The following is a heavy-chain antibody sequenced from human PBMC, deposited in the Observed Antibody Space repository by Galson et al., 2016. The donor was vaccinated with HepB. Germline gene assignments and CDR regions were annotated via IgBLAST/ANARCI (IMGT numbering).Heavy chain of an antibody. V-gene: IGHV3-7*03. D-gene: IGHD5-12*01. Sequence: SLRLSCAASGFTLSDYWMAWVRQAPGKGLEWVADTKRDGSQKQYVESVKGRFTISRDNAEASVYLQMNSLRAEDTAIYYCARDTHDYRRSNNYWGAFDIWGQGTMVTVSS. J-gene: IGHJ3*02. CDR3: ARDTHDYRRSNNYWGAFDI. CDR1: GFTLSDYW. CDR2: TKRDGSQK.